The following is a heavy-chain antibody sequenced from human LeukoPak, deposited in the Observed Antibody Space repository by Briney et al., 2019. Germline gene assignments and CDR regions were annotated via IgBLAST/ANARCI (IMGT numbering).Heavy chain of an antibody. J-gene: IGHJ6*03. V-gene: IGHV4-59*01. D-gene: IGHD2-2*01. CDR1: GGSISSYY. CDR2: IYYSGST. CDR3: ARSVSRYCSSTSCREYRLYYYYYMDV. Sequence: SETLSLTCTVSGGSISSYYWSWIRQPPGKGLEWIGYIYYSGSTNYNPSLKSRVTISVDTSKNQFSLKLSSVTAADTAVYYCARSVSRYCSSTSCREYRLYYYYYMDVWGKGTTVTISS.